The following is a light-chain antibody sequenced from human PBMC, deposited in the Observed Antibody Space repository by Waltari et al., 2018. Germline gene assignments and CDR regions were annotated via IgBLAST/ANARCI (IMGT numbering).Light chain of an antibody. Sequence: QSALTQPRSVSGSPGQSVTISCTGTSSDVGGYNYVSWYQQLPGKAPKPIIYAVEMRPSGVPDRCSGAKSGNTASLTISGLQAEDEADYYCCSYAGSYTFGVFGGGTKVTVL. CDR2: AVE. CDR3: CSYAGSYTFGV. J-gene: IGLJ2*01. V-gene: IGLV2-11*01. CDR1: SSDVGGYNY.